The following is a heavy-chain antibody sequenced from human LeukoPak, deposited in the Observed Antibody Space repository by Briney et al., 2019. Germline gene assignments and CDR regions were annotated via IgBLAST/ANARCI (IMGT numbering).Heavy chain of an antibody. D-gene: IGHD5-18*01. Sequence: PSETLSLTCTVSGGSISSYYWSWIRRPPGKGLEWIGYIYYSGSTNYNPSLKSRVTISVDTSKNQFSLKLSSVTAADTAVYYCASRGYGYGDYFDYWGQGTLVTVSS. J-gene: IGHJ4*02. CDR3: ASRGYGYGDYFDY. CDR1: GGSISSYY. CDR2: IYYSGST. V-gene: IGHV4-59*08.